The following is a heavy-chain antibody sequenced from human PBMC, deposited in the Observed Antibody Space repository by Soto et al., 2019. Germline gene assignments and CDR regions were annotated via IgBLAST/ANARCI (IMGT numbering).Heavy chain of an antibody. Sequence: EVQLLESGGSLVQPGGSLRLSCAASGLTFNSYAMSWVRQAPGKGLEWVSSISDSGGNTYYADSVKGRLSISRDNSNNTLYLQMTSLRVEDTAVYYCAKHSGTVTRGIDYWGQGTLVTVSS. D-gene: IGHD3-10*01. CDR3: AKHSGTVTRGIDY. V-gene: IGHV3-23*01. CDR1: GLTFNSYA. CDR2: ISDSGGNT. J-gene: IGHJ4*02.